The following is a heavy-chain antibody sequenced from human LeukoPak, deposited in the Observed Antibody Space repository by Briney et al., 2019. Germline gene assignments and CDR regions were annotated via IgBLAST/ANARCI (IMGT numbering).Heavy chain of an antibody. J-gene: IGHJ5*02. D-gene: IGHD6-19*01. V-gene: IGHV4-59*01. CDR3: AREYMYSSGWYWFDP. CDR1: GGSISSYY. CDR2: IYYSGST. Sequence: SENLSLTCTVSGGSISSYYWSWIRQPPGKGLEWIGYIYYSGSTNYNPSLKSRVTISVDTSKNQFSLKLSSVTAADTAVYYCAREYMYSSGWYWFDPGGQGTLVTVSS.